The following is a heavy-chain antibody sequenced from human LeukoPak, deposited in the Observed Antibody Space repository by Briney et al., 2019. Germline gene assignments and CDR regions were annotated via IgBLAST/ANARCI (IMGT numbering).Heavy chain of an antibody. V-gene: IGHV3-23*01. D-gene: IGHD3-10*01. CDR2: ISGSGRDT. CDR1: GFNFSSYG. J-gene: IGHJ4*02. CDR3: AKDPKNYGYFDY. Sequence: GGSLRLSCAASGFNFSSYGMTWVRQAPGKGLEWVSIISGSGRDTYYADSVKGRFTISRDNSKNTLYLQMNSLRAEDTAVYYCAKDPKNYGYFDYWGQGTLVTVSS.